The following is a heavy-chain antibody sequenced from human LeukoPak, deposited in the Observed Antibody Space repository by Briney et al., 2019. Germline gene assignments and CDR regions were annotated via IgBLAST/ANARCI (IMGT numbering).Heavy chain of an antibody. CDR3: ARETDSSGYRVDY. CDR2: ISSSSSTI. J-gene: IGHJ4*02. CDR1: GFTFSSYS. D-gene: IGHD3-22*01. V-gene: IGHV3-48*01. Sequence: PGGSLRLSCAASGFTFSSYSMNWVRQAPGKGLEWVSYISSSSSTIYYADSVKGRFTISRDNAKNSLYLQMNSLRAEDTAAYYCARETDSSGYRVDYWGQGTLVTVSS.